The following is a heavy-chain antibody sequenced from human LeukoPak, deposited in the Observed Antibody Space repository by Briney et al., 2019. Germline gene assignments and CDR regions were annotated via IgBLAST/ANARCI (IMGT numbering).Heavy chain of an antibody. J-gene: IGHJ4*02. D-gene: IGHD1-26*01. V-gene: IGHV3-30*03. CDR1: GFTFDAYG. CDR3: ARSEWGAATDY. Sequence: PGGSLRLSCAASGFTFDAYGMHWVRQAPGKGLEWVAVISHDGTTNEYYSDSVKGRFTISRDNSKNTLYLQMNTLRTEDTAVYYCARSEWGAATDYWGQGTLVTVSS. CDR2: ISHDGTTNE.